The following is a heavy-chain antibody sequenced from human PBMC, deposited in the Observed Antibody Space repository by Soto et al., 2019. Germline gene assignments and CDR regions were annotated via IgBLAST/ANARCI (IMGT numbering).Heavy chain of an antibody. J-gene: IGHJ3*02. D-gene: IGHD1-1*01. Sequence: QVQLQQWCAGLLKPSETLSLTCAVYGGSVSGANYYWSWIRQPPGKGLQWIGEVSHSGGTHFKPSLKRRVTIAVDTPTHQFSLKMSSVTAADTALYYCARVERGTATTVVDAFDIWGPGTMVTVSS. V-gene: IGHV4-34*01. CDR1: GGSVSGANYY. CDR3: ARVERGTATTVVDAFDI. CDR2: VSHSGGT.